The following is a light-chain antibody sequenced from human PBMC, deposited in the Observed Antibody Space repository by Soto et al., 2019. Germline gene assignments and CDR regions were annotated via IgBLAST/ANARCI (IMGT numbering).Light chain of an antibody. Sequence: DIQMTQSPSTLSGSVGDRVTITCRASQDIGNDLGWYQQKPGKAPKRLIYSTYXLKPGLPSRFSGSGSGTDFSLIISLLQPEDSATYFCLQHNSYPRTFGQGTRLEI. V-gene: IGKV1-17*01. CDR1: QDIGND. J-gene: IGKJ5*01. CDR2: STY. CDR3: LQHNSYPRT.